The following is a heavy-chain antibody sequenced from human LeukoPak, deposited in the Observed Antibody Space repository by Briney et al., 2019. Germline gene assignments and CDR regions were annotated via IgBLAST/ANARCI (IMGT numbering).Heavy chain of an antibody. Sequence: GGSLRLSCAASGFTFSDYWMNWVRQAPGKGLEWLANIKRDGSGEYYVDSVKGRFTISRDNAKNSLYLEMNSLRAEDTAVYYCATGLHSCGYWGQGTLVTVSS. CDR1: GFTFSDYW. J-gene: IGHJ4*02. CDR2: IKRDGSGE. D-gene: IGHD4-11*01. CDR3: ATGLHSCGY. V-gene: IGHV3-7*01.